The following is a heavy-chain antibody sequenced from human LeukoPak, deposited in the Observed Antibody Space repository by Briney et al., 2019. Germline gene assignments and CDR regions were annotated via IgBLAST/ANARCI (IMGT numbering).Heavy chain of an antibody. CDR3: ARGRLDMVVVPAATSYYYYYMDV. CDR1: GGSTSSYY. D-gene: IGHD2-2*01. Sequence: SETLSLTCTVSGGSTSSYYWSWIRQPAGKGLERIGRIYTSGSTNYNPSLKSQVTMSVDTSKNQFSLKLSSVTAADTAVYYCARGRLDMVVVPAATSYYYYYMDVWGKGTTVTVSS. V-gene: IGHV4-4*07. CDR2: IYTSGST. J-gene: IGHJ6*03.